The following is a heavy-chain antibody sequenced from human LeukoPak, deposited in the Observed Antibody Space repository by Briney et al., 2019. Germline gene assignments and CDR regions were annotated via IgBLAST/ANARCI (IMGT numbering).Heavy chain of an antibody. D-gene: IGHD6-13*01. CDR2: ISTSGST. J-gene: IGHJ6*03. CDR1: GGSVTTYY. Sequence: PSETPSLTCTVSGGSVTTYYWSWIRQSAGKGLEWIGHISTSGSTTYNPSLKSRVTISVDTSKNQFSLKLSSVTAADTAVYYCARVTIAAAGYYYMDVWGKGTTVTVSS. CDR3: ARVTIAAAGYYYMDV. V-gene: IGHV4-4*07.